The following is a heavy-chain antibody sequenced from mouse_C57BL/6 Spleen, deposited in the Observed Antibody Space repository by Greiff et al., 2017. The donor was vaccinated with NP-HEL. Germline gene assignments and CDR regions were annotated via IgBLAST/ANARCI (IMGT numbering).Heavy chain of an antibody. CDR2: ISYSGST. V-gene: IGHV3-1*01. CDR3: ARVYYGSFDY. J-gene: IGHJ2*01. D-gene: IGHD2-2*01. Sequence: EVKLQESGPGMVKPSQSLSLTCTVTGYSITSGYDWHWIRHFPGNKLEWMGYISYSGSTNYNPSLKSRISITHDTSKNHFFLKLNSVTTEDTATYYCARVYYGSFDYWGQGTTLTVSS. CDR1: GYSITSGYD.